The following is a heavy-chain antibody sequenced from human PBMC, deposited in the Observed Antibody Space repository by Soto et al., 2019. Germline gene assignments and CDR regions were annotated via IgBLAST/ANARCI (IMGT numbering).Heavy chain of an antibody. D-gene: IGHD3-10*01. V-gene: IGHV4-39*01. Sequence: PXETPSLACAVCGGCINSCTVSWAWIRQPPGKGLEWIGTISYSGSTYYNPSLNGRVIISVDTSKNQFSLKLSSLTAADTAVYYCSRRYSFGSGKYGVDVWGQGSMVTVSS. CDR2: ISYSGST. CDR1: GGCINSCTVS. J-gene: IGHJ6*02. CDR3: SRRYSFGSGKYGVDV.